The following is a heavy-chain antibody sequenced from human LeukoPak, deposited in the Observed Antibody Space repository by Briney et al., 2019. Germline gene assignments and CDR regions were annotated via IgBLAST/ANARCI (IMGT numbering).Heavy chain of an antibody. CDR2: IYYSGST. CDR1: GGSISSYN. J-gene: IGHJ4*02. CDR3: ARDGEGTVDY. V-gene: IGHV4-59*01. D-gene: IGHD3-10*01. Sequence: SETLSLTCTVSGGSISSYNWSWIRNTPATALEWIGYIYYSGSTNYNPYLKSRVTISVDTSKTQVSLKLSPVTAAETAVYYCARDGEGTVDYWGQGTLVTVSS.